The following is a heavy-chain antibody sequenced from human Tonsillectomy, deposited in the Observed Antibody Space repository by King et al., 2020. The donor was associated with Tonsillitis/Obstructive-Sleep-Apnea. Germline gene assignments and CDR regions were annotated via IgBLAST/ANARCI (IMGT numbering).Heavy chain of an antibody. D-gene: IGHD3-22*01. CDR2: IYYSGST. CDR1: GGSISSGGYY. V-gene: IGHV4-31*03. J-gene: IGHJ3*02. Sequence: VQLQESGPGLVKPSQTLSLTCTVSGGSISSGGYYWSWIRQHPGKGLEWIGYIYYSGSTYYNPSLKSRVTISVDTSKNQFSLKLSSGTAADTAVYYCARDAPPTYYDSSGYYFVAFDIWGQGTMVTVSS. CDR3: ARDAPPTYYDSSGYYFVAFDI.